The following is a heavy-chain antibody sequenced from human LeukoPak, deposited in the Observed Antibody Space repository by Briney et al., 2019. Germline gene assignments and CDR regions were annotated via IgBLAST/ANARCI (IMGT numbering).Heavy chain of an antibody. D-gene: IGHD2-15*01. Sequence: ASVKVSCKASGYTFTGYYMHWVRQAPGQGLEWMGWINPNSGGTNYAQKFQCRVTMTRDTSISTAYMELSRLRSDDTAVYYCARIGYSSGGSCPFDYWGQGTLVTVSS. J-gene: IGHJ4*02. CDR2: INPNSGGT. CDR3: ARIGYSSGGSCPFDY. CDR1: GYTFTGYY. V-gene: IGHV1-2*02.